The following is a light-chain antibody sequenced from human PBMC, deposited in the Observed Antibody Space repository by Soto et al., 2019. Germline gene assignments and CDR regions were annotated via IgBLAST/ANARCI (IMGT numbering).Light chain of an antibody. Sequence: QSVLTQPASVSGSPGQSIAISFTGTSSDVGGYSHVSWFQQHPGKAPKLLLYEVTERPSGVSNRFSGSKSGNTASLTISGLQAADEADYYCASYRNSIVRVFGTGTKVTVL. CDR1: SSDVGGYSH. CDR3: ASYRNSIVRV. V-gene: IGLV2-14*01. J-gene: IGLJ1*01. CDR2: EVT.